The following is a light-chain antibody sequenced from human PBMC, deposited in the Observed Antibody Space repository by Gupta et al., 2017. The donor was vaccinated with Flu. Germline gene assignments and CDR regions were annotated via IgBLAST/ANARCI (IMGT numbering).Light chain of an antibody. CDR3: QQDYSYPRT. V-gene: IGKV1-8*01. CDR1: QGISSY. CDR2: DVS. J-gene: IGKJ2*01. Sequence: IRMPQSPSSLSASTGDRVTITCRASQGISSYLDWYQQRPGKAPKLLIYDVSTLQSGVPSTFRGSGSVTDFTLTISSLQSEHFATYYCQQDYSYPRTFGQGTKVEIK.